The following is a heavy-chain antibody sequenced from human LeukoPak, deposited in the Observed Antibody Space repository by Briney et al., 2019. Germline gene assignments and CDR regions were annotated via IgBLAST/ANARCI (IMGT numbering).Heavy chain of an antibody. J-gene: IGHJ5*02. CDR1: GYTFTSYG. CDR3: ARDWQLVPFSLWWFDP. V-gene: IGHV1-18*01. Sequence: GASVKVSCKASGYTFTSYGISWVRQAPGQGLEWMGWISAYNGNTNYAQKLQGRVTKTTDTSTSTAYMELRSLRSDDTAVYYCARDWQLVPFSLWWFDPWGQGTLVTVSS. CDR2: ISAYNGNT. D-gene: IGHD6-13*01.